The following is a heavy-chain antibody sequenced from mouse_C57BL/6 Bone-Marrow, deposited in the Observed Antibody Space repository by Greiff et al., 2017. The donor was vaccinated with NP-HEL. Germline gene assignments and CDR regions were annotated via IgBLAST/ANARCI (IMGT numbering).Heavy chain of an antibody. V-gene: IGHV1-69*01. CDR2: IDPSDSFT. CDR3: ARQGYYGVFYYAMDY. CDR1: GYTFTSYW. Sequence: VQLQQSGAELVMPGASVKLSCKASGYTFTSYWMHWVQQRPGQGLEWIGEIDPSDSFTNYNQKLKGKSTLTVEKSSSTAYMQLSSLTSEDSAVYYCARQGYYGVFYYAMDYWGQGTSVTVSS. J-gene: IGHJ4*01. D-gene: IGHD1-1*01.